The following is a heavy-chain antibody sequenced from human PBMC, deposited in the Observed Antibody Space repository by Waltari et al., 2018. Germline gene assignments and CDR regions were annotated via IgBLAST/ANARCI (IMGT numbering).Heavy chain of an antibody. Sequence: QVQLQESGPGLVKPSETLSLTCTVSGGSISSYYWSWIRQPPGKGLEWIGYIYYSGSTNYNPSLKSRVTISVDTSKNQFSLKLSSVTAADTAVYYCARGVYDYVWGSYRYTGYFDYWGQGTLVTVSS. J-gene: IGHJ4*02. CDR2: IYYSGST. V-gene: IGHV4-59*01. D-gene: IGHD3-16*02. CDR1: GGSISSYY. CDR3: ARGVYDYVWGSYRYTGYFDY.